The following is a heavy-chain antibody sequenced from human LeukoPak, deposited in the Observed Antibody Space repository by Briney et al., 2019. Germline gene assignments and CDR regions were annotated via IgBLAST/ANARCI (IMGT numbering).Heavy chain of an antibody. Sequence: PGGSLRLSCAASGFTFSSYAMSWVRQAPGKGLEWVSAISGSGGSTYYADSVKGRFTISGDNSKNTLYLQMNSLRAEDTAVYYCAKEENYGSGSYYNDYFDYWGQGTLVTVSS. CDR3: AKEENYGSGSYYNDYFDY. D-gene: IGHD3-10*01. V-gene: IGHV3-23*01. J-gene: IGHJ4*02. CDR1: GFTFSSYA. CDR2: ISGSGGST.